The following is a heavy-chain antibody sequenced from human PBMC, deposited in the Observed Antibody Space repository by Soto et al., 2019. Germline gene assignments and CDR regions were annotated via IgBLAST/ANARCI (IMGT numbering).Heavy chain of an antibody. D-gene: IGHD3-10*01. CDR3: ARAGDEYGSGTYFDY. V-gene: IGHV1-3*01. Sequence: GASVKVSCKASGYTFTSYAMHWVRQAPGQRLEWMGWINAGNGNTKYSQKFQGRVTITRDTSASTAYMELSSLRSEDTAVYYCARAGDEYGSGTYFDYWGQGTLVTAPQ. CDR2: INAGNGNT. CDR1: GYTFTSYA. J-gene: IGHJ4*02.